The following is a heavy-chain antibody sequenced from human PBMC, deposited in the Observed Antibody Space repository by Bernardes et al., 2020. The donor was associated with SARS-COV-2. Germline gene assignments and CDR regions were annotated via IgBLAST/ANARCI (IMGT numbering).Heavy chain of an antibody. CDR1: GFTFSSYG. CDR2: ISYDGSNK. CDR3: AKDGQLDS. V-gene: IGHV3-30*18. J-gene: IGHJ5*01. D-gene: IGHD6-13*01. Sequence: VGSLRLSCAASGFTFSSYGMHWVRQAPGKGLEWVAVISYDGSNKYYADSVKGRFTISRDNSKNTLYLQMNSLRAEDTAVYYCAKDGQLDSWGQGTLVTVSS.